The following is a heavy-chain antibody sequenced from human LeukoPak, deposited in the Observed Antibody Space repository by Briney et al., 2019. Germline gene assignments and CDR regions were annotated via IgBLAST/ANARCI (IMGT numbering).Heavy chain of an antibody. CDR3: ARDLAEEMATIMGSWFDP. D-gene: IGHD5-24*01. CDR1: GYTFTGYY. CDR2: INPNSGGT. V-gene: IGHV1-2*02. J-gene: IGHJ5*02. Sequence: ASVKVSCKASGYTFTGYYMHWVRQAPGQGLEWMGWINPNSGGTNYAQKFQGRVTMTRDTSISTAYMELSRLRSDDTAVYYCARDLAEEMATIMGSWFDPWGQGTLVTVSS.